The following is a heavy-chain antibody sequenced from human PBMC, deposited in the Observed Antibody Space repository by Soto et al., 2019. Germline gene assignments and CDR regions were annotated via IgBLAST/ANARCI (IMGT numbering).Heavy chain of an antibody. V-gene: IGHV1-18*01. CDR3: ARDGQNGDYGYYYYGMDV. CDR1: GYTFTSYG. Sequence: ASVKVSCKASGYTFTSYGISWVRQATGQGLEWMGWISAYNGNTNYAQKLQGRVTMTTDTSTSTAYMELRSLRSDDTAVYYCARDGQNGDYGYYYYGMDVWGQGTTVTVSS. CDR2: ISAYNGNT. D-gene: IGHD4-17*01. J-gene: IGHJ6*02.